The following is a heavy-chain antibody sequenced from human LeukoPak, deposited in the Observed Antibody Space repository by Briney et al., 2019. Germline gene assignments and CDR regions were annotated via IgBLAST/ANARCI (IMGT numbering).Heavy chain of an antibody. Sequence: GGSLRLSCAASGFTFSSYSMNWVRQAPGKGLEWVSSISSGSSYIYYADSVKGRFTISRDNSKNTLYLQMNSPRAEDTAVYYCAKHGPSLIAAAGEDYWGQGTLVTVSS. CDR2: ISSGSSYI. J-gene: IGHJ4*02. CDR3: AKHGPSLIAAAGEDY. V-gene: IGHV3-21*01. CDR1: GFTFSSYS. D-gene: IGHD6-13*01.